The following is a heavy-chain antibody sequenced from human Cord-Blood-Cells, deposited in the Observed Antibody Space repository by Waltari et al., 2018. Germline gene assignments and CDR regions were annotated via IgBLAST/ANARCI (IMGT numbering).Heavy chain of an antibody. CDR2: IYSGGST. CDR3: ARDLTGVFDY. D-gene: IGHD7-27*01. V-gene: IGHV3-53*01. J-gene: IGHJ4*02. Sequence: EVQLVESGGGLIQPGGSLRLACAASGFTVRSNYMSWVRQAPGKGLECVSVIYSGGSTYYADSVKGRFTISRDNSKNTLYLQMNSLRAEDTAVYYCARDLTGVFDYWGQGTLVTVSS. CDR1: GFTVRSNY.